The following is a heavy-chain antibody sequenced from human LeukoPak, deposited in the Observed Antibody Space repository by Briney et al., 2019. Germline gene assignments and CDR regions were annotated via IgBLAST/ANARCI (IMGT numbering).Heavy chain of an antibody. V-gene: IGHV3-48*03. CDR1: GFTFSSYE. CDR3: AREKTACGGDCYDS. Sequence: GGSLRLSCAASGFTFSSYEMNWVRQAPGKGLEWVSYISSSGTPLHYADSVKGRFTISRDNAKNSLFLQMNSLRAEDTAVCYCAREKTACGGDCYDSWGQGTLVTVSS. J-gene: IGHJ4*02. CDR2: ISSSGTPL. D-gene: IGHD2-21*01.